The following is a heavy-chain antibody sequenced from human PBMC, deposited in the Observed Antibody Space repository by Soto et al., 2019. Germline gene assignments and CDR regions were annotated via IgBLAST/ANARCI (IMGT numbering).Heavy chain of an antibody. CDR1: GGSISSSNYY. CDR2: IYYSGST. J-gene: IGHJ3*02. Sequence: QLQLQESGPGLVKPSETLSLTCTVSGGSISSSNYYWGWIRQPPGKGLEWVGSIYYSGSTYHNPSLKSRVTISVDTSKNQFSLKLSSVTAADTAVYYCARHKTVVVANANVFDIWGQGTMVTVSS. D-gene: IGHD2-21*01. CDR3: ARHKTVVVANANVFDI. V-gene: IGHV4-39*01.